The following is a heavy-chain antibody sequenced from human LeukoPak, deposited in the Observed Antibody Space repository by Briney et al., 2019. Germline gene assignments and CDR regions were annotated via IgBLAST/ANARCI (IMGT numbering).Heavy chain of an antibody. CDR2: ISSNGGDT. CDR1: GFTFSHYA. V-gene: IGHV3-64*01. J-gene: IGHJ4*02. Sequence: GRSLRLSCAASGFTFSHYAMHWVRQAPGKRLECVSGISSNGGDTYYANSVKGRFTISRDNSKNTLYLQMGSLRAEDMAVYYCARAAGRDTYNTNDWRQASLVTVSS. CDR3: ARAAGRDTYNTND. D-gene: IGHD5-24*01.